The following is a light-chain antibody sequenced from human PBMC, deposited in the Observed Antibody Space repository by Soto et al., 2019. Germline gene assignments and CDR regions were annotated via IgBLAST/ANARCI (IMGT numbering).Light chain of an antibody. V-gene: IGKV1-5*01. CDR1: QVISTS. CDR2: DAS. CDR3: QQYNSYSYT. J-gene: IGKJ2*01. Sequence: DIPLTQSPSFLSPSIGESVTITCRASQVISTSLAWYQVKPGKAPKLLIYDASSLESGVPSRFSGSGSGTEFTLTISSLQPDDFATYYCQQYNSYSYTFGQGTKLEIK.